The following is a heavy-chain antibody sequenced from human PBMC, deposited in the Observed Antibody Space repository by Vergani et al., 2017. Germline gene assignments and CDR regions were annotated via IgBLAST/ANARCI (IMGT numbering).Heavy chain of an antibody. D-gene: IGHD6-6*01. CDR3: AKMAYSSFYYFDY. V-gene: IGHV3-23*01. CDR2: ISGSGVSA. J-gene: IGHJ4*02. CDR1: EFTFSNYA. Sequence: EVQLLESGGGLVQPGGSLRLTCAASEFTFSNYAMNWVRQAPGKGLEWVSGISGSGVSAYYTDSVKGRFTISRDNSKNMLFLQMNNLRTEDTAIYYCAKMAYSSFYYFDYWGQGTLVTVSS.